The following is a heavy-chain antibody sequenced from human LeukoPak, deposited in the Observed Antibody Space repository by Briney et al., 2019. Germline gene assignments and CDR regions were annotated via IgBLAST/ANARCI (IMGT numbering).Heavy chain of an antibody. CDR3: ASIPTDYGDFYYFDY. J-gene: IGHJ4*02. Sequence: PSETLSLTCTVSGGSISSGGYYWSWIRQHPGKGLEWIGYIYYSGSTYYNPSLKSRVTISVDTSKNQFSLKLSSVTAADTAVYYCASIPTDYGDFYYFDYWGQGTLVTVSS. CDR2: IYYSGST. CDR1: GGSISSGGYY. V-gene: IGHV4-31*03. D-gene: IGHD4-17*01.